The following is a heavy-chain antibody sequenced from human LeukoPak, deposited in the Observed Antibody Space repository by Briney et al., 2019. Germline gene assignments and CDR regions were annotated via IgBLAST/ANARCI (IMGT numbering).Heavy chain of an antibody. CDR3: ARSRAPTADPDAFDI. V-gene: IGHV3-30*02. D-gene: IGHD1-14*01. CDR1: GFIFSNYG. CDR2: IRYGGNTE. J-gene: IGHJ3*02. Sequence: GGSLRLSCVGSGFIFSNYGVHWVRQAPGKGLEWMAFIRYGGNTEYYADSVRGRFTISRDNSKNSLYLQMSSLRPEDTALYYCARSRAPTADPDAFDIWGQGTMVTVSS.